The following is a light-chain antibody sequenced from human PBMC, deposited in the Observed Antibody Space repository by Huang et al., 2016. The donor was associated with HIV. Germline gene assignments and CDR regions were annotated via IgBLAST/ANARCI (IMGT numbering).Light chain of an antibody. CDR2: DES. V-gene: IGKV1-33*01. Sequence: DIQTTQSPSSLSASVGDRVTIRCQANQDINKYLNWYQKKPGKAPNLLIFDESNLERGVPTRCRGSGSGTDFTFTISSLQPEDFATYYCQQSRSFGGGTKVEIK. CDR3: QQSRS. CDR1: QDINKY. J-gene: IGKJ4*01.